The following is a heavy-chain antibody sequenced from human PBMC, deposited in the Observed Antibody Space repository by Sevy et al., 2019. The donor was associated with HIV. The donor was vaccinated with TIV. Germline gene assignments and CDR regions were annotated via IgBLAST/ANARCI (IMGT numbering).Heavy chain of an antibody. V-gene: IGHV1-2*02. CDR3: ARILVGATAGSECRDY. J-gene: IGHJ4*02. CDR1: GYTFTGYY. Sequence: ASVKVSCKASGYTFTGYYMHWVRQAPGQGLEWMGWINPNSGGTNYAQKFQGRVTMTRDTSISTAYMELSRLRSDDTAVYYCARILVGATAGSECRDYWGQGTLVTVSS. D-gene: IGHD1-26*01. CDR2: INPNSGGT.